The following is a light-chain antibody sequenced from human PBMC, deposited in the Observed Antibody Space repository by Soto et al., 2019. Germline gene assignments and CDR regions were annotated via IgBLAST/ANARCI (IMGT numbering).Light chain of an antibody. J-gene: IGKJ1*01. CDR2: AAS. Sequence: DIQMTQSPSSLSASVGDSVTLPCQTSQRVDSYIHWYQHQSGKPPKLLIYAASTLQDGVPSRFSGGGSGTAFSLIITGLQPGDSATYYCQQTYTSVATFGQGTKVDIK. CDR3: QQTYTSVAT. CDR1: QRVDSY. V-gene: IGKV1-39*01.